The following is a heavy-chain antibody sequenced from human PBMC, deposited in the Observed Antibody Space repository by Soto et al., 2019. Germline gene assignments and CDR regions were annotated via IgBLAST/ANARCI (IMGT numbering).Heavy chain of an antibody. Sequence: GGSLRLSCAASGFTFSSYAMSWVRQAPGKGLEWVSAISGSGGSTYYADSVKGRFTISRDNSKNTLYLQMNSLRAEDTAVYYCAKDLDIVVVPAAMRYYYMDVWGKGTTVTVSS. CDR3: AKDLDIVVVPAAMRYYYMDV. J-gene: IGHJ6*03. D-gene: IGHD2-2*03. CDR1: GFTFSSYA. CDR2: ISGSGGST. V-gene: IGHV3-23*01.